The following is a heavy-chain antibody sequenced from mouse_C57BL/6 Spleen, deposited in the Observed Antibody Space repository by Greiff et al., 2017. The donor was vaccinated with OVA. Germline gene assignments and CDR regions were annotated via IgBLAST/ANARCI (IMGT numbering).Heavy chain of an antibody. CDR3: AELSMDY. CDR2: INPGSGGT. D-gene: IGHD4-1*01. V-gene: IGHV1-54*01. J-gene: IGHJ4*01. Sequence: QVQLQQSGAELVRPGTSVKVSCKASGYAFTNYLIEWVKQRPGQGLEWIGVINPGSGGTNYNEKFKGKATLTADQSSSTAYMQLSSLTSEDSAVYFCAELSMDYWGQGTSVTVSS. CDR1: GYAFTNYL.